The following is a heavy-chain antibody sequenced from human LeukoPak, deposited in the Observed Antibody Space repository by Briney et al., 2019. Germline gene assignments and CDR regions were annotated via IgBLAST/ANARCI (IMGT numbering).Heavy chain of an antibody. CDR2: IIPIFGTA. Sequence: SVKVSCKASGGTFSSYAISWVRQAPGQGLEWMGGIIPIFGTANYAQKFQGRVTITADETTSTAYMELSSLRSEDTAVYYCARDSRYPTVAFDIWGQGTMVTVSS. J-gene: IGHJ3*02. D-gene: IGHD3-9*01. CDR3: ARDSRYPTVAFDI. V-gene: IGHV1-69*13. CDR1: GGTFSSYA.